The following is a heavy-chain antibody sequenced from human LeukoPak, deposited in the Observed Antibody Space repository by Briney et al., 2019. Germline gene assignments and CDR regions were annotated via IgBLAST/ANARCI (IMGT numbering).Heavy chain of an antibody. CDR1: GYTFTTYW. J-gene: IGHJ4*02. V-gene: IGHV5-51*01. CDR2: IYPGNSDT. D-gene: IGHD1-7*01. CDR3: VCDRGNFDSFDF. Sequence: GESLKISCKGSGYTFTTYWIGWVGQMPGKGMEWTGLIYPGNSDTRYSPSFHGQVTISADKSISTAYLQRSSLKASDTAVYYCVCDRGNFDSFDFWGQGTLVTVSS.